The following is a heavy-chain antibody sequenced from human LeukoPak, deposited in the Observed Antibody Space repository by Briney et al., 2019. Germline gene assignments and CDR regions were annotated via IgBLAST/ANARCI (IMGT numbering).Heavy chain of an antibody. J-gene: IGHJ4*02. CDR3: AREDYYFDSSGTHYFDY. CDR1: GFTVSSNY. D-gene: IGHD3-22*01. Sequence: PGGSLRLSCAASGFTVSSNYMSWVRQAPGKGLEWVSVIYSGGSTYHADSVKGRFTISRDDSKNTLFLQMNSLRAEDTAVYYCAREDYYFDSSGTHYFDYWGQGTLVTVSS. CDR2: IYSGGST. V-gene: IGHV3-66*01.